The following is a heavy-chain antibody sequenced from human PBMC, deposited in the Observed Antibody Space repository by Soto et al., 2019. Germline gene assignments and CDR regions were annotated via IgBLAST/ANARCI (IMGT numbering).Heavy chain of an antibody. CDR2: TNPGVGST. CDR3: ARLPIAVAGSLYLDY. D-gene: IGHD6-19*01. V-gene: IGHV1-46*01. Sequence: ASVKVSCKASGSTFTSYYMHWVRPAPGQELESMVITNPGVGSTMYAEKFQIRVTMTRDSSTSTVYIELSRLRSMDTAVYYCARLPIAVAGSLYLDYWGQGTLVTVSS. J-gene: IGHJ4*02. CDR1: GSTFTSYY.